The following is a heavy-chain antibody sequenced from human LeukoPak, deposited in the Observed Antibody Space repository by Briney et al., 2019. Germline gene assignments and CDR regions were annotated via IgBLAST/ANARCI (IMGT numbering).Heavy chain of an antibody. V-gene: IGHV4-4*02. D-gene: IGHD3-10*01. CDR1: GGSISSSNW. J-gene: IGHJ5*02. CDR2: IYHSGST. Sequence: SETLSLTCAVSGGSISSSNWWSWVRQPPGKGLEWIGEIYHSGSTNYNPSLKSRVTVSVDKSKNQFSLKLSSVAAADTAVYYCARNKGSRWFDPWGQGTLVTVSS. CDR3: ARNKGSRWFDP.